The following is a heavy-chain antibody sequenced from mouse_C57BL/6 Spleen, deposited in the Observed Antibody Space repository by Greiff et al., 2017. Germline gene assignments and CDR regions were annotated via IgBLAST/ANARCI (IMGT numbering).Heavy chain of an antibody. V-gene: IGHV1-82*01. D-gene: IGHD2-5*01. CDR3: AFYSHYEDYAMDY. Sequence: VQLQQSGPELVKPGASVKISCKASGYAFSSSWMNWVKQRPGKGLEWIGRIYPGDGDTNYNGKFKGKATLTADKSSSTAYMQLSSLTSEDSAVYFCAFYSHYEDYAMDYWGQGTSVTVSS. CDR2: IYPGDGDT. J-gene: IGHJ4*01. CDR1: GYAFSSSW.